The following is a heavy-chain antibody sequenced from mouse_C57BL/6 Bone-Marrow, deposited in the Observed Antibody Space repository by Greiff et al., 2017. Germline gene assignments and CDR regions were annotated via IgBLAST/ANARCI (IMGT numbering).Heavy chain of an antibody. CDR1: GFNIKDSY. CDR3: ARRDGNYDFDY. CDR2: IDPADGET. Sequence: EVQLKESGAELVKPGASVKLSCTASGFNIKDSYMHWVKQRTEQGLEWIGRIDPADGETKYAPKFQGKATITTDTSSNTAYLQLSSLTSEDTAVCYCARRDGNYDFDYWGQGTTLTVSS. V-gene: IGHV14-2*01. D-gene: IGHD2-1*01. J-gene: IGHJ2*01.